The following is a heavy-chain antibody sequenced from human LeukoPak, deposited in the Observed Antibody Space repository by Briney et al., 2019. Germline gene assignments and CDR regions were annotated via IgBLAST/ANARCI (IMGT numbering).Heavy chain of an antibody. V-gene: IGHV3-30*04. CDR1: GFAFSSYA. D-gene: IGHD6-13*01. CDR3: ARDLAAAGAGGMDV. CDR2: ISYDGSNK. Sequence: GRSQRLSCAASGFAFSSYAMHWVRQAPGKGLEWVAVISYDGSNKYYADPVKGRFTISRDNSKNTLYLQMNSLRAEDTAVYYCARDLAAAGAGGMDVWGQGTTVTVSS. J-gene: IGHJ6*02.